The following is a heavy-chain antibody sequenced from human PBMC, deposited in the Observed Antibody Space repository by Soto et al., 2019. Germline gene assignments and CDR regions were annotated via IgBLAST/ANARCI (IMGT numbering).Heavy chain of an antibody. D-gene: IGHD6-25*01. V-gene: IGHV4-39*01. J-gene: IGHJ5*02. Sequence: QLQLQESGPGLVKPSETLSLTCTVSGASISSTSYFWGWIRQPPGKGLEWVGSFYLSERTHYTPSLNSRVTISVDTSKNQFALRLTSLTAADTAVYYCASGNSGADLAWFVPWGQATLVTVSS. CDR3: ASGNSGADLAWFVP. CDR1: GASISSTSYF. CDR2: FYLSERT.